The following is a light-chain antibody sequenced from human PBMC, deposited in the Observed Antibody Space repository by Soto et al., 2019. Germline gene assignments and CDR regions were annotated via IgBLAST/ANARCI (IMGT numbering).Light chain of an antibody. CDR1: QSVSSSY. CDR3: QLYDSSLYT. J-gene: IGKJ2*01. V-gene: IGKV3-20*01. Sequence: EIVLTQSPGTLSLSPGERATLSCRTSQSVSSSYLAWYQQKPGQAPRLLIYGASSRATGIPDRFSGSGSGTDFTLTITRLEPEDLAVYYCQLYDSSLYTFGQGTKLEIK. CDR2: GAS.